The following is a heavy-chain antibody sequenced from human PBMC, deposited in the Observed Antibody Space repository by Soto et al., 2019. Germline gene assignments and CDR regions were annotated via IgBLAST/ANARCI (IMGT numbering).Heavy chain of an antibody. CDR3: VKTRIAVPELMGYYYGFDV. Sequence: GGSLRLSCSASGFTFSTFAMHWVRQAPGKGLEHISTIDSNGGSAYHADSVKGRFTISRDNSKNTLSLQMSSLKPEDTAVFYCVKTRIAVPELMGYYYGFDVWGQGTTVTVSS. D-gene: IGHD3-10*01. V-gene: IGHV3-64D*06. CDR2: IDSNGGSA. CDR1: GFTFSTFA. J-gene: IGHJ6*02.